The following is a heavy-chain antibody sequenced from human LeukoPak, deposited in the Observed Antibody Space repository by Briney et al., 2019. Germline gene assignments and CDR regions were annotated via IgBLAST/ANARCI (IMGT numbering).Heavy chain of an antibody. CDR2: INPSGGST. Sequence: ASVRVSCKASGYTFTSYYMHWVRQAPGQGLEWMGLINPSGGSTIYAQTLKGRVTMTRDTSTSTVYMELSSLRSEDTAVYYCARAGTVVTAWATYFDYWGQGTLVTVSS. J-gene: IGHJ4*02. V-gene: IGHV1-46*04. D-gene: IGHD4-23*01. CDR1: GYTFTSYY. CDR3: ARAGTVVTAWATYFDY.